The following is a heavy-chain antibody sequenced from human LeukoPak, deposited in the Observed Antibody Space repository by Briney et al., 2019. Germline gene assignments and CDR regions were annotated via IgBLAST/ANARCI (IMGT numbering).Heavy chain of an antibody. D-gene: IGHD2-2*01. Sequence: GGSLRLSCAASGFTFSSYDMHWVRQATGKGLEWVSAIGTAGDTYYPGYVKGRFTISRENAKNSLYLQMNSLRAGDTAVYYCARGSSIVVVPAAIGVMAFDIWGQGTMVTVSS. CDR2: IGTAGDT. CDR3: ARGSSIVVVPAAIGVMAFDI. J-gene: IGHJ3*02. V-gene: IGHV3-13*01. CDR1: GFTFSSYD.